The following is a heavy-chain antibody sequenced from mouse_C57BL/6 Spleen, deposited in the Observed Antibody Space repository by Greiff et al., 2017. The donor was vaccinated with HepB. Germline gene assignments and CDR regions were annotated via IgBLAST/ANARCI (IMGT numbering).Heavy chain of an antibody. CDR1: GFTFSSYG. D-gene: IGHD1-1*01. V-gene: IGHV5-6*01. CDR2: ISSGGSYT. CDR3: ASQGFTTVVNWYFDV. J-gene: IGHJ1*03. Sequence: EVKLMESGGDLVKPGGSLKLSCAASGFTFSSYGMSWVRQTPDKRLEWVATISSGGSYTYYPDSVKGRFTISRDNAKNTLYLQMSSLKSEDTAMYYCASQGFTTVVNWYFDVWGTGTTVTVSS.